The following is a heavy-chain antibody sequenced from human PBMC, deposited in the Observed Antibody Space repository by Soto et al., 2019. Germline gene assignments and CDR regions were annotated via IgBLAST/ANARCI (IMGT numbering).Heavy chain of an antibody. V-gene: IGHV1-8*02. D-gene: IGHD2-21*02. J-gene: IGHJ4*02. CDR3: EVTTGF. Sequence: QVQVVQSRAEVKKPGASVKVSCKTSGYTFTDYDINWVRQAAGQGLEYMGWMSPDSGNAGYAQQFQGRVTMTSNTSRSTAYMELSGLRSEDKAVYFCEVTTGFWGQGTMVTVSS. CDR1: GYTFTDYD. CDR2: MSPDSGNA.